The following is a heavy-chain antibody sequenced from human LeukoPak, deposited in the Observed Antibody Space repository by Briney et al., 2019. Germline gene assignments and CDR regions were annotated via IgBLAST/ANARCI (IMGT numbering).Heavy chain of an antibody. V-gene: IGHV3-49*04. Sequence: GRSLRLSCAASGFTFGDYAVVWVRRAPGEGLEWLGFMRTKAYHGETTEYATSVKGRFTISRDDSKNIAYLQMNSLKTEDTAVYYCTRDRQIQTGFDYWGQGTLVTVSS. J-gene: IGHJ4*02. CDR2: MRTKAYHGETT. D-gene: IGHD1-14*01. CDR1: GFTFGDYA. CDR3: TRDRQIQTGFDY.